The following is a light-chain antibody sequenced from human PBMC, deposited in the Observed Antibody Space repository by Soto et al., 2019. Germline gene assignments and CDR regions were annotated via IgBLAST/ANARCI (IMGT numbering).Light chain of an antibody. CDR2: GAS. V-gene: IGKV3-20*01. Sequence: EIVMTKSPATLSVSPGERATLSCRASRSVTNNYLAWHQQKPGQTPRLLIYGASSRATGIPDRFSGSGSGTDFTLTISRLEPEDFAVYYCQQHGSSPITFGQGTRLEI. J-gene: IGKJ5*01. CDR1: RSVTNNY. CDR3: QQHGSSPIT.